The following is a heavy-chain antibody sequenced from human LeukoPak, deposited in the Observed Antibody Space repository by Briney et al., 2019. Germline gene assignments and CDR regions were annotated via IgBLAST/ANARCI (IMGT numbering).Heavy chain of an antibody. D-gene: IGHD3-3*01. J-gene: IGHJ4*02. CDR3: AKVTYYDFWSGYPQVSYFDY. Sequence: PGRPLRLSCAASGFTFDDYAMHWVRHAPGKGLEWVSGISWNSGSIGYADSVKGRFTISRDNAKNSLYLQMNSLRAEDTALYYCAKVTYYDFWSGYPQVSYFDYWGQGTLVTVSS. CDR2: ISWNSGSI. CDR1: GFTFDDYA. V-gene: IGHV3-9*01.